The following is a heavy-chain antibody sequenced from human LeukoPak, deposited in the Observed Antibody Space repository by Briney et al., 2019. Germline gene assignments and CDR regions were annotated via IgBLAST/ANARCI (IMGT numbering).Heavy chain of an antibody. CDR2: ISGSGGST. D-gene: IGHD3-22*01. CDR1: GFTFSSYA. V-gene: IGHV3-23*01. CDR3: TKLTGSGYCYYDFDY. J-gene: IGHJ4*02. Sequence: GGSLRLSCAASGFTFSSYAMSWVRQAPGKGLEWVSAISGSGGSTYYADSVKGRFTISRDNSKNTLYLQMNSLRAEDMVVYYCTKLTGSGYCYYDFDYWGQGTLLTVSS.